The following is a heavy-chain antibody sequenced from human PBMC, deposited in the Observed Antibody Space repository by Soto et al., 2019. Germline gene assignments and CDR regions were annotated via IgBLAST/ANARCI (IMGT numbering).Heavy chain of an antibody. J-gene: IGHJ4*02. CDR1: GYTFTGYY. V-gene: IGHV1-2*02. CDR2: INPNSGGT. D-gene: IGHD2-8*01. CDR3: ARDSLLIYCTNGVCSEPLIDY. Sequence: ASVKVSCKASGYTFTGYYMHWVRQAPGQGLEWMGWINPNSGGTNYAQKLQGRVTMTTDTSTSTAYMELRSLRSDDTAVYYCARDSLLIYCTNGVCSEPLIDYWGQGTLVTVSS.